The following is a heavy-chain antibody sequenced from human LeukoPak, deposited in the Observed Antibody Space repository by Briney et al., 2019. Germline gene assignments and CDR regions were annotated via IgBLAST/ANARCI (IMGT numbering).Heavy chain of an antibody. CDR1: GGSISSGGYS. V-gene: IGHV4-30-2*01. J-gene: IGHJ3*02. Sequence: SQTLSLTCAVSGGSISSGGYSWSWIRQPPGKGLEWIGYIYHSGSTYYNPSLKSRVTISVDRSKNQFSLKLSSVTAADTAVYYCARRAPYSSSSGGLDAFDIWGQGTMVTVSS. CDR2: IYHSGST. CDR3: ARRAPYSSSSGGLDAFDI. D-gene: IGHD6-6*01.